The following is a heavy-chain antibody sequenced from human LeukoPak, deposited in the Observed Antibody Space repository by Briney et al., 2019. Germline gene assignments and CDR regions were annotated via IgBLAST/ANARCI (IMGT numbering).Heavy chain of an antibody. D-gene: IGHD5-24*01. CDR1: GFTFSSYA. CDR3: AKSPRDGYNYYFDY. V-gene: IGHV3-23*01. Sequence: GGSLRLSCAASGFTFSSYAMSWVRQAPGKGLEWVSGISGSGDNTYYADSVKGRFTISRDNSKNTLYLQMNSLRAEDTAVYYCAKSPRDGYNYYFDYWGQGTLVTVSS. CDR2: ISGSGDNT. J-gene: IGHJ4*02.